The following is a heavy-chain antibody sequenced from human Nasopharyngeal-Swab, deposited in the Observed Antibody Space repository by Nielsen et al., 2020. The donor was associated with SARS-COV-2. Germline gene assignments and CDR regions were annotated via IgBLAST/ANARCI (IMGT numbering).Heavy chain of an antibody. CDR2: ISHSGGT. D-gene: IGHD5-12*01. J-gene: IGHJ1*01. V-gene: IGHV4-34*01. CDR1: GFILSDQY. CDR3: ATGEGYGYEH. Sequence: GSLRLSCSVSGFILSDQYMDWVRQAPGKGLEWIGEISHSGGTNYNPSFKNRVTISVDTSKRQFSLSLRSLIAADTAIYYCATGEGYGYEHWGQGTLVTVSS.